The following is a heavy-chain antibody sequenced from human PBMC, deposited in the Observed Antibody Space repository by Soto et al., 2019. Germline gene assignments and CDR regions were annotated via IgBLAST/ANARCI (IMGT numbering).Heavy chain of an antibody. CDR2: IRSKANSYAT. CDR3: TIVVVPAAKGAYYYGIDV. Sequence: GGSLRLSCAASGFTFSGSAMHWVRQASGKGLEWVGRIRSKANSYATAYAASVKGRFTISRDDSKNTAYLQMNSLKTEDTAAYYCTIVVVPAAKGAYYYGIDVWGQGTTVTVSS. CDR1: GFTFSGSA. J-gene: IGHJ6*02. V-gene: IGHV3-73*01. D-gene: IGHD2-2*01.